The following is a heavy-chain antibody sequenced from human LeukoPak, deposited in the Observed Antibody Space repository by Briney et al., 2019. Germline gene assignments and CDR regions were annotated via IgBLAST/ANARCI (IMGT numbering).Heavy chain of an antibody. D-gene: IGHD3-9*01. Sequence: PGGSLRLSCGASGFSFRDYAMSWLRQAPRKGLEWVSAISASDGSTYYADSVRGRFTISRDKSKNTLYLQMNSLRDEDTAVYYCAKLYYDILTGYQNYWYFDLWGRGTLVIVSS. V-gene: IGHV3-23*01. CDR3: AKLYYDILTGYQNYWYFDL. CDR2: ISASDGST. CDR1: GFSFRDYA. J-gene: IGHJ2*01.